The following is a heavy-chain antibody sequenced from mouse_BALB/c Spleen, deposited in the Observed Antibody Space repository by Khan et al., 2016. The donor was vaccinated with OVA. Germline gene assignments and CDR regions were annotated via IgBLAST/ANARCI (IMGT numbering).Heavy chain of an antibody. V-gene: IGHV9-2-1*01. CDR1: GYTFTDYS. CDR3: ARRLLRYHWGCDV. Sequence: QIQLVQSGPELKKPGETVKISCKASGYTFTDYSMHWVKQAPGKGLKWMGWINTETGEPTYADDFKGRFAFSLETSASTAYLQINNLKNEDTATYCSARRLLRYHWGCDVWGAGTTVTVSS. J-gene: IGHJ1*01. CDR2: INTETGEP. D-gene: IGHD1-1*01.